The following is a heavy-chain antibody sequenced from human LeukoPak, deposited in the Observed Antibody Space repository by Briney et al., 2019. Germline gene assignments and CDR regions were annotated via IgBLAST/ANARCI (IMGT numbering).Heavy chain of an antibody. J-gene: IGHJ4*02. CDR1: GGSISGYY. D-gene: IGHD2-15*01. Sequence: SETLSLTCSVSGGSISGYYWSWIRQPPGKGLEWLGYIYSSGGTNYNPSLKSRVTISLDTSKNQFSLRLSSVTAADTAVYYCARDFCSGGSCYSYFHYWGQGTLVTVSS. V-gene: IGHV4-59*01. CDR3: ARDFCSGGSCYSYFHY. CDR2: IYSSGGT.